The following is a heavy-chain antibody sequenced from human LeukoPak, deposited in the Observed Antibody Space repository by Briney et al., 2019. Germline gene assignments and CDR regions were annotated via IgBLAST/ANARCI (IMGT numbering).Heavy chain of an antibody. J-gene: IGHJ5*02. Sequence: SETLSLTCAVYGGSFSGYYWSWSRQPPGKGLEWIGEINHSGSTNYNPSLKSRVTISVDTSKNQFSLKLSSVTAADTAVYYCARGRVGWFDPWGQGTLVTVSS. CDR2: INHSGST. CDR1: GGSFSGYY. CDR3: ARGRVGWFDP. V-gene: IGHV4-34*01.